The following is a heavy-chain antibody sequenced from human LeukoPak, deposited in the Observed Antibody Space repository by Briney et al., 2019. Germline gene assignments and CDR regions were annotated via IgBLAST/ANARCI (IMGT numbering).Heavy chain of an antibody. V-gene: IGHV3-21*01. D-gene: IGHD2-2*01. CDR3: ARGYCSSTSCYYYFDY. J-gene: IGHJ4*02. CDR2: ISSSSSYI. Sequence: GGSLRLSCAASGFTFSSYSMNWVRQAPGKGLEWVSSISSSSSYIYYADSVKGRFTISRDNAKNSLYLQMNSLRAEVTAVYYCARGYCSSTSCYYYFDYWGQGTLVTVSS. CDR1: GFTFSSYS.